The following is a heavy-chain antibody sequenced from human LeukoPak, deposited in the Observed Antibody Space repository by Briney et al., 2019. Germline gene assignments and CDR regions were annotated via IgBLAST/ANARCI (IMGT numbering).Heavy chain of an antibody. CDR3: ASNNGLRLDL. CDR2: ISAYNGNT. Sequence: GASVKVSCKASGYTFTSYVISWVRHAPGQGLEWMGWISAYNGNTNYAQKLQGRVTMTTDTSTSTAYRGLRSLESDDTAVYSCASNNGLRLDLWGRGTLVTVSS. CDR1: GYTFTSYV. D-gene: IGHD5-12*01. V-gene: IGHV1-18*01. J-gene: IGHJ2*01.